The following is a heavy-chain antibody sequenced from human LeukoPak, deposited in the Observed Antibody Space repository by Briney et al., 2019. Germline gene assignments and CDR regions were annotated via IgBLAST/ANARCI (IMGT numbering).Heavy chain of an antibody. J-gene: IGHJ4*02. CDR2: ISGSGGST. CDR3: AKDPLFDILTGYYGRDY. V-gene: IGHV3-23*01. Sequence: GGSLRLSCAASGFTFSSYAMSWVRQAPGKGLEWVSAISGSGGSTYYADSVKGRSTISRDNSKNTLYLQMNSLRAEDTAVYYCAKDPLFDILTGYYGRDYWGQGTLVTVSS. D-gene: IGHD3-9*01. CDR1: GFTFSSYA.